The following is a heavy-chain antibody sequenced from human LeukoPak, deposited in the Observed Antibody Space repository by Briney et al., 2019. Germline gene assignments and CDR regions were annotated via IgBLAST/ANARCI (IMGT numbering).Heavy chain of an antibody. D-gene: IGHD3-10*01. CDR3: ATYPPLGWFGEPPRYS. V-gene: IGHV1-24*01. Sequence: ASVKVSCKVSGYSLNELSMHWVRQAPGKGLEWMGGFDPEEGETFYAHQFQGRLTMTEDTSTDTAYMELRGLRSDDTALYYCATYPPLGWFGEPPRYSWGQGTLITVSS. CDR2: FDPEEGET. CDR1: GYSLNELS. J-gene: IGHJ4*02.